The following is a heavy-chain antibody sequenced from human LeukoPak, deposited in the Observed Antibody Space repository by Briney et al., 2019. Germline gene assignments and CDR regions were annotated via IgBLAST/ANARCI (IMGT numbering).Heavy chain of an antibody. D-gene: IGHD3-16*02. Sequence: SETLSLTCTVSGGSISSYYWSWIRQPPGKGLEWIGYIYYSGSTNYNPSLKSRVTISVDTSKNQFSLKPSSVTAADTAVYYCARERRLRLGELSFPWFDPWGQGTLVTVSS. J-gene: IGHJ5*02. CDR3: ARERRLRLGELSFPWFDP. CDR2: IYYSGST. V-gene: IGHV4-59*01. CDR1: GGSISSYY.